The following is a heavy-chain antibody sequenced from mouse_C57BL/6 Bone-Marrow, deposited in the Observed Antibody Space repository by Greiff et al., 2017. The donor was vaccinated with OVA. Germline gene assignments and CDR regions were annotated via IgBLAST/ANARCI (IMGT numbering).Heavy chain of an antibody. CDR3: TRGVYYGSSYWYFDV. V-gene: IGHV1-5*01. CDR1: GYTFTSYW. Sequence: VQLQQSGTVLARPGASVKMSCKTSGYTFTSYWMHWVKQRPGQGLEWIGAIYPGNSDTSYNQKFKGQAKLTAVTSASTAYMELSSLTNEDSAVYYCTRGVYYGSSYWYFDVWGTGTTVTVSS. J-gene: IGHJ1*03. CDR2: IYPGNSDT. D-gene: IGHD1-1*01.